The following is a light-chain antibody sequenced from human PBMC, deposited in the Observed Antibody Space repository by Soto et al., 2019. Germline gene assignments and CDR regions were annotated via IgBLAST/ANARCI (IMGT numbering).Light chain of an antibody. CDR2: EVS. Sequence: QSALTQPPSASGSPGQSVTISCTGTSSAVGGYNCVSWYQQHPGKAPKLMIYEVSKRPSGVPDRFSGSKSGNTASLTVSGLQTEDEADYYCSSYAGAKGVFGGGTKLTVL. J-gene: IGLJ2*01. CDR3: SSYAGAKGV. V-gene: IGLV2-8*01. CDR1: SSAVGGYNC.